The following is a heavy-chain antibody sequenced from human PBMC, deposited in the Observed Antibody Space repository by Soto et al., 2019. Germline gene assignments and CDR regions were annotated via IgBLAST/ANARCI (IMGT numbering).Heavy chain of an antibody. Sequence: ASVKVSCKASGYTFTGYYMHWVRQAPGQGLEWMGWINPNSGGTNYAQKFQGWVTMTRDTSISTAYMELSSLRSEDTAVYYCAAESGILWFGELRNDAFDIWGQGTMVT. CDR1: GYTFTGYY. V-gene: IGHV1-2*04. D-gene: IGHD3-10*01. CDR3: AAESGILWFGELRNDAFDI. J-gene: IGHJ3*02. CDR2: INPNSGGT.